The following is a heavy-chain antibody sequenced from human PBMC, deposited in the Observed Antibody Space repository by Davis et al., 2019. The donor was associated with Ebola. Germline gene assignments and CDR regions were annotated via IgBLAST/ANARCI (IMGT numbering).Heavy chain of an antibody. J-gene: IGHJ4*02. Sequence: GESLKISCEASGFTFTNAWMSWVRQAPGKGLEWVSVIYSGGSTYYADSVKGRFTISRDNSKNTLYLQMNSLRAEDTAVYYCARDSFGVDYWGQGTLVTVSS. D-gene: IGHD3-10*01. CDR3: ARDSFGVDY. CDR2: IYSGGST. V-gene: IGHV3-53*01. CDR1: GFTFTNAW.